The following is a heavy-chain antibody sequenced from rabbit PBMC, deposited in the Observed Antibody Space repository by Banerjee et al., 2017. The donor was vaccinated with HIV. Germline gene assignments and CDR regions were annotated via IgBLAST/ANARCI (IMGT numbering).Heavy chain of an antibody. D-gene: IGHD6-1*01. CDR2: IYAGSSGSA. V-gene: IGHV1S40*01. Sequence: QSLEESGGGLVQPEGSLTLTCTASGFSFSSSYYMCWVRQAPGKGLEWIACIYAGSSGSADYASWAKGRFTISKTSSTTVTLQMTSLTAADTATYFCARGYAGYAGYGYVFNLWGPGTLVTVS. CDR1: GFSFSSSYY. CDR3: ARGYAGYAGYGYVFNL. J-gene: IGHJ4*01.